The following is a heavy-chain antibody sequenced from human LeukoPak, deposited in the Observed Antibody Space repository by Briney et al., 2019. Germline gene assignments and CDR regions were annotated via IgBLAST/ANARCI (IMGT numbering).Heavy chain of an antibody. CDR3: ARDQGDFQGVDY. J-gene: IGHJ4*02. CDR1: GFTVSSNY. D-gene: IGHD3-10*01. Sequence: GGSLRLSCAASGFTVSSNYMSWVRQAPGKGLEWVSYISSSSGTIYYADSVKGRFTISRDNAKNSLYLQMNSLRAEDTAVYYCARDQGDFQGVDYWGQGTLVTVSS. V-gene: IGHV3-11*01. CDR2: ISSSSGTI.